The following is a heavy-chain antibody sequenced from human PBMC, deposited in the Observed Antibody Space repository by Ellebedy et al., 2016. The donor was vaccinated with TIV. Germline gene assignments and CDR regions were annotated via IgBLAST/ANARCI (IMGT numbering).Heavy chain of an antibody. J-gene: IGHJ4*02. Sequence: GESLKISCAASGFTVSSNYMSWVRQAPGKGLEWVSVIYSGGSTYYADSVTGRFTISRDNSKNSLYLQMNSLRAEDTAVYYCAKDLFPSSTGPFDYWGQGTLVTVSS. CDR3: AKDLFPSSTGPFDY. V-gene: IGHV3-53*01. CDR2: IYSGGST. D-gene: IGHD1-1*01. CDR1: GFTVSSNY.